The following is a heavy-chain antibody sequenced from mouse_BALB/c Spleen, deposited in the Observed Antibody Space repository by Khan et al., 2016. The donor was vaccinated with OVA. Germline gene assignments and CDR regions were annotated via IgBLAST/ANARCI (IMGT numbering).Heavy chain of an antibody. V-gene: IGHV3-2*02. D-gene: IGHD3-3*01. CDR1: GYSLTSNYA. CDR2: INYSGST. J-gene: IGHJ3*01. CDR3: ARGRAY. Sequence: EVQLQESGPGLVKPSQSLSLTCTVTGYSLTSNYAWNWIRQFPGNKLEWMGYINYSGSTSYTPSLKSRISITRYTSKNQFFLQLNSVTTEDTATYFCARGRAYWGQGTLVTVSA.